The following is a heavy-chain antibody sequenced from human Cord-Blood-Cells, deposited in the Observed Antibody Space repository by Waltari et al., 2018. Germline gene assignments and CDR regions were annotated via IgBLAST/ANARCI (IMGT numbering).Heavy chain of an antibody. V-gene: IGHV3-30-3*01. J-gene: IGHJ6*02. Sequence: QVQLVESGGGVVQPGRSLRLSCAASGFTFSRYAMHWVRQAPGKGLEWVAVISYDGSNKYYADSVKGRFTISRDNSKNTLYLQMNSLRAEDTAVYYCARGGVTTLRMDVWGQGTTVTVSS. D-gene: IGHD4-17*01. CDR3: ARGGVTTLRMDV. CDR1: GFTFSRYA. CDR2: ISYDGSNK.